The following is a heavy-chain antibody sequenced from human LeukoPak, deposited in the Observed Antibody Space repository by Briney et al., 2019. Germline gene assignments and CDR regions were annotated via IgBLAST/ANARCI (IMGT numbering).Heavy chain of an antibody. CDR3: ALVRGVAPPDAFDI. CDR2: TRNKANSYTT. V-gene: IGHV3-72*01. Sequence: GGSLRLSCAASGFTFSVHYMDWVRQAPGKGLEWVGRTRNKANSYTTEYAASVKGRFTISRDDSKNSLDLQMNSLKTEDTAVYYCALVRGVAPPDAFDIWGQGTMVTVSS. J-gene: IGHJ3*02. CDR1: GFTFSVHY. D-gene: IGHD3-10*01.